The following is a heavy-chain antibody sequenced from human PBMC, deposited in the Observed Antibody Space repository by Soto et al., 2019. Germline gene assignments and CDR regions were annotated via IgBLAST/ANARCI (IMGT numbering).Heavy chain of an antibody. Sequence: QVQLVQSGAEVKKPRASVKVSCKASGYIFTTYGISWVRQAPGQGLEWLGWISAYDGDTNYAQKFRGRVTVTTDTSTRTAYMELRSLRSDDTAVYYCARDRSGWVFEDWGQGTLVIVSS. D-gene: IGHD6-19*01. CDR2: ISAYDGDT. V-gene: IGHV1-18*01. J-gene: IGHJ1*01. CDR1: GYIFTTYG. CDR3: ARDRSGWVFED.